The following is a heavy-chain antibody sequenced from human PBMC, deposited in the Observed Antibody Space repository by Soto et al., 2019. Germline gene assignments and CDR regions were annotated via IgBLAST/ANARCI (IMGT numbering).Heavy chain of an antibody. CDR2: INDSGNS. CDR3: ARARSSVPYSRGIGSYRMDV. J-gene: IGHJ6*02. Sequence: SETLSLTCVVRHESFGAYYWSCVRQPPGKWLEWIGEINDSGNSHSNPSLRSRVTMSLDMSKKQFSLNLTSVTAADTAVYYCARARSSVPYSRGIGSYRMDVWRQATKVTLSS. V-gene: IGHV4-34*01. D-gene: IGHD5-18*01. CDR1: HESFGAYY.